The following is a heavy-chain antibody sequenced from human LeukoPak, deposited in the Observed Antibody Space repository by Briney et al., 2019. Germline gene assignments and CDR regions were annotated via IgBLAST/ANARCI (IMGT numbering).Heavy chain of an antibody. CDR2: LPPDELGI. CDR3: VGTIASRGSEY. V-gene: IGHV3-74*01. D-gene: IGHD6-6*01. Sequence: GGSLRLSCAASGFTFTNYWMHWVRQAPGMGLVWASRLPPDELGIIYADSVKGRFTVSRDNAKNTVYLQMNNLRVDDTAMYYCVGTIASRGSEYWGQGALVTVSS. J-gene: IGHJ4*02. CDR1: GFTFTNYW.